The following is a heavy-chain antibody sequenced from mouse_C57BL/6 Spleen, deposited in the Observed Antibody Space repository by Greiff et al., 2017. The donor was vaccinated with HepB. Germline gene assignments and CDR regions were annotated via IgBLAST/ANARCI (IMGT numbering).Heavy chain of an antibody. J-gene: IGHJ4*01. Sequence: VHLVESGAELVKPGASVKISCKASGYAFSSYWMNWVKQRPGKGLEWIGQIYPGDGDTNYNGKFKGKATLTADKSSSTAYMQLSSLTSEDSAVYFCARNHWDAMDYWGQGTSVTVSS. CDR3: ARNHWDAMDY. V-gene: IGHV1-80*01. CDR1: GYAFSSYW. CDR2: IYPGDGDT. D-gene: IGHD4-1*01.